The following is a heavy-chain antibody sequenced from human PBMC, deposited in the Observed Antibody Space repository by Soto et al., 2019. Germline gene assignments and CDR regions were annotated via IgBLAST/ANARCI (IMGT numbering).Heavy chain of an antibody. CDR1: GGTFSSYA. CDR3: ARGGGVVVTATFDY. CDR2: IIPIFGTA. J-gene: IGHJ4*02. D-gene: IGHD2-21*02. V-gene: IGHV1-69*01. Sequence: QVQLVQSGAEVKKPGSSVKVSCKASGGTFSSYAISWVRQAPGQGLEWMGGIIPIFGTANYAQKFQGRVTITADESTSRGYMELGSLSSGDTAVYYCARGGGVVVTATFDYWGQGTLVTVSS.